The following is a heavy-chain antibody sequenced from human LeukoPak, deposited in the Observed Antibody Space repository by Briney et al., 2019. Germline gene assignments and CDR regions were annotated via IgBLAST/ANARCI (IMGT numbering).Heavy chain of an antibody. CDR1: GFTFSDYQ. J-gene: IGHJ3*02. D-gene: IGHD6-19*01. V-gene: IGHV3-11*01. Sequence: GGSLRLSCAASGFTFSDYQMSWIRQAPGKGLEWVSYISSSGSTIYYADSVKGRFTISRDNAKNSLYLQMNSLRAEDTAVYYCATRSTKIAVAGSYDAFDIWGQGTMVTVSS. CDR3: ATRSTKIAVAGSYDAFDI. CDR2: ISSSGSTI.